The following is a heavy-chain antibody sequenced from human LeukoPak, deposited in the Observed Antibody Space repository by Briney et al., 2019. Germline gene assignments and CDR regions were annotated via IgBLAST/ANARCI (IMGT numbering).Heavy chain of an antibody. Sequence: GGSLRLSCAASGFTFRENYMAWVRQAPGKGLEWLTYIDASGGAIYYADSVKGRFTVSRDNARNSLYLQMNSLRVEDTAMYYCAKGSLIPPSIHLDYWGQGDLVTVSS. CDR3: AKGSLIPPSIHLDY. CDR2: IDASGGAI. J-gene: IGHJ4*02. V-gene: IGHV3-11*01. CDR1: GFTFRENY. D-gene: IGHD1-14*01.